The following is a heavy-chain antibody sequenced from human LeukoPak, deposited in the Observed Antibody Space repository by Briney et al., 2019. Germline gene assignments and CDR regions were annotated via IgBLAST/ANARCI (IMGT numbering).Heavy chain of an antibody. CDR1: GFTFSSYG. V-gene: IGHV3-30*18. CDR2: ISYDGSNK. Sequence: PGRSLGLSCAASGFTFSSYGMHWVRQAPGKGLEWVAVISYDGSNKYYADSVKGRFTISRDNSKNTLYLQMNSLRAEDTAVYYCAKDFGVNSPFDYWGQGTLVTVSS. CDR3: AKDFGVNSPFDY. J-gene: IGHJ4*02. D-gene: IGHD3-10*01.